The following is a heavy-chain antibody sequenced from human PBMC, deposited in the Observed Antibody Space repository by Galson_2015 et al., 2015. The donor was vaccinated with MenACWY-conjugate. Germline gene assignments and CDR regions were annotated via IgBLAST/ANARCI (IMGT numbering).Heavy chain of an antibody. CDR3: AKARRGRVVVTATTDY. CDR2: INTDESLT. V-gene: IGHV3-74*03. J-gene: IGHJ4*02. Sequence: SLRLSCAASGFTFSSYWMHWVRQAPGKGLVWVSRINTDESLTTYADSVKGRFTISKDNAKNTLYLQMNSLGAEDTAVYYCAKARRGRVVVTATTDYWGQGTLVTVSS. CDR1: GFTFSSYW. D-gene: IGHD2-21*02.